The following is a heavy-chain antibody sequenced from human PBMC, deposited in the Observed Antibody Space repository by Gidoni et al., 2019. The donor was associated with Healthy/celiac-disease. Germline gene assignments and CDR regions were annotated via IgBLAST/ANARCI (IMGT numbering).Heavy chain of an antibody. CDR3: ASRLPADY. CDR2: IYYSGST. Sequence: QLQLQASGPGLVKPSETLYLTCTVSVGSISISSYYWGWLRQPPGKGLEWIGSIYYSGSTYDNPSLKSRVTISVDTSKNKFSLKLSSVTAADTAVYYCASRLPADYWGQGTLVTVSS. CDR1: VGSISISSYY. J-gene: IGHJ4*02. V-gene: IGHV4-39*01.